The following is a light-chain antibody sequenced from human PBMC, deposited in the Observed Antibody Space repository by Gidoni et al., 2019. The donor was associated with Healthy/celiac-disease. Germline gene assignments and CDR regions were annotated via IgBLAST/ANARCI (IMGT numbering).Light chain of an antibody. J-gene: IGKJ2*01. Sequence: DIQMTQSPSSLSASVGDRVTSTCRASQSISSYLNWYQQKPGKAPKLLIYAASSLKSGVPSRFSGSGSGTDFTLTISSLQPKDFATYYCQQSYSTSYTFXQXTKLEIK. V-gene: IGKV1-39*01. CDR2: AAS. CDR3: QQSYSTSYT. CDR1: QSISSY.